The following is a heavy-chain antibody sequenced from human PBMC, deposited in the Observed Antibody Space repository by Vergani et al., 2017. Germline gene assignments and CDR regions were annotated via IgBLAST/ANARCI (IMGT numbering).Heavy chain of an antibody. CDR1: GFTFSSYS. CDR2: ISSSSSTI. D-gene: IGHD6-19*01. V-gene: IGHV3-48*04. CDR3: AIDSTPYSSGWPDAFDI. Sequence: EVQLVESGGGLVQPGGSLRLSCAASGFTFSSYSMNWVRQAPGKGLEWVSYISSSSSTIYDADSVKGRFTSSRDNAKNSLYLQMNSLRAEDTAVYYCAIDSTPYSSGWPDAFDIWGQGTMVTVSS. J-gene: IGHJ3*02.